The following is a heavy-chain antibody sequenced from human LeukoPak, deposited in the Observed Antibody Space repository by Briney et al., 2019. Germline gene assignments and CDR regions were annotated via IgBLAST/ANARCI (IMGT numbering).Heavy chain of an antibody. J-gene: IGHJ4*02. Sequence: ASVKVSCKTSGYTFTSYYMHWVRQAPGQGLEWMGIINPSGGSTSYAQKFQGRVTMTRDMSTSTVYMELSSLRSEDTAVYYCAVGTVGATTQSGWDYWGQGTLVAVSS. V-gene: IGHV1-46*03. CDR1: GYTFTSYY. D-gene: IGHD1-26*01. CDR3: AVGTVGATTQSGWDY. CDR2: INPSGGST.